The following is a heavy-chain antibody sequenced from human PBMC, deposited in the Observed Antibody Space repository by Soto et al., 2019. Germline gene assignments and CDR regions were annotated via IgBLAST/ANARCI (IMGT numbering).Heavy chain of an antibody. Sequence: QVQLQESGPGLVKPSETLSLTCTVSGGSISSYYWSWIRQPPGKGLEWIGYIYYSGSTNYNPSPKSRVTISVDTSKNQFSLKLSSVTAADTAVYYCARVSIAVAGTFDYWGQGTLVTVSS. D-gene: IGHD6-19*01. CDR3: ARVSIAVAGTFDY. CDR2: IYYSGST. V-gene: IGHV4-59*01. J-gene: IGHJ4*02. CDR1: GGSISSYY.